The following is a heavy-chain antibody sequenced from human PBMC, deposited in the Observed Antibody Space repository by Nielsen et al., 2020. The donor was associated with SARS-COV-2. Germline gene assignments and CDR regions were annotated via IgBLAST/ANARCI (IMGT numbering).Heavy chain of an antibody. Sequence: GESRKISCAASGFTFSDYYMSWIRQAPGKGLEWVSYISSSGSTIYYADSVKGRFTISRDNAKNSLYLQMNSLRAEDTAVYYCARDLHDYGGNAKPYYYYGMDVWGQGTTVTVSS. D-gene: IGHD4-23*01. CDR3: ARDLHDYGGNAKPYYYYGMDV. V-gene: IGHV3-11*01. CDR1: GFTFSDYY. CDR2: ISSSGSTI. J-gene: IGHJ6*02.